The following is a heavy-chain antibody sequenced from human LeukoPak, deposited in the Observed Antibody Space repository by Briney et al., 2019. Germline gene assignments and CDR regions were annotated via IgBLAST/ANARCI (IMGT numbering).Heavy chain of an antibody. J-gene: IGHJ5*02. CDR3: AKDPYRVVVATGNYLDP. V-gene: IGHV3-30*18. CDR1: GFTFYNYG. D-gene: IGHD2-21*01. CDR2: ISHDGSNI. Sequence: GGFLRLSCAASGFTFYNYGMHWVRQAPGKGLEWVAVISHDGSNIHYGDSVKGRFTISRDNSKNTLYLQMNSLRVEDTAVYYCAKDPYRVVVATGNYLDPWGQGTLVTVSS.